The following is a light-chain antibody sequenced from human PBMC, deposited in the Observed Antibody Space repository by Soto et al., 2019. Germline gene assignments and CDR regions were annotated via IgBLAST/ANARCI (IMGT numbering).Light chain of an antibody. J-gene: IGKJ2*01. CDR3: QQYANSPFT. Sequence: EIVLTQSPGTLPLSPGERATLSCRATQSVSSNYLVWYQQKPGQDPRPLIYGASSRATGIPDRFSGNGSGTDFTLTISRLEPEDFAVYYCQQYANSPFTFGQGTKLEIK. CDR2: GAS. CDR1: QSVSSNY. V-gene: IGKV3-20*01.